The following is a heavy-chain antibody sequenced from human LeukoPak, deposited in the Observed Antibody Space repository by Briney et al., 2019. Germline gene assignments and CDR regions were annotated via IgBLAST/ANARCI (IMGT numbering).Heavy chain of an antibody. CDR1: GFTFSSYW. CDR3: ARDGHYTIYELRFDY. CDR2: INQDGSEK. V-gene: IGHV3-7*01. Sequence: GGSLRLSCAASGFTFSSYWMSWVRQAPGKGLEWVANINQDGSEKYCVVSLKGRFTISRDNAENSLYLQMNSLRAEDTGVYYCARDGHYTIYELRFDYWGQGALVTVSS. D-gene: IGHD5/OR15-5a*01. J-gene: IGHJ4*02.